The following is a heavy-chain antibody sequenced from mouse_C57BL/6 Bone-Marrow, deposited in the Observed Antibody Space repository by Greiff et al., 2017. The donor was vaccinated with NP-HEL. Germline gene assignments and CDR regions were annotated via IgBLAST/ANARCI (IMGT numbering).Heavy chain of an antibody. CDR1: GFSLTSYG. V-gene: IGHV2-2*01. D-gene: IGHD2-4*01. Sequence: QVQLQQSGPGLVQPSQSLSITCTVSGFSLTSYGVHWVRQSPGKGLEWLGVIWSGGSTDYNAAFISRLSISKDNSKSQVFFKMNSLQADDTAIYYCAITRNYYAMDYWGQGTSVTVSS. J-gene: IGHJ4*01. CDR3: AITRNYYAMDY. CDR2: IWSGGST.